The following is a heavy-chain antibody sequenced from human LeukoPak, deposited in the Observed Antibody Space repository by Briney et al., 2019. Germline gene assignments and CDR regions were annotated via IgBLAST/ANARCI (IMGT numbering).Heavy chain of an antibody. CDR1: GGSISSYY. V-gene: IGHV4-59*01. Sequence: SETLSLTCTVSGGSISSYYWSWIRQPPGKGLQWIGYISYSGSAKYNPSLKSRVTISIDTSKNQFSLKLSSVTAADTAVYYCARGALLWFGDRMEYYFDYWGQGTLLTVSS. J-gene: IGHJ4*02. D-gene: IGHD3-10*01. CDR3: ARGALLWFGDRMEYYFDY. CDR2: ISYSGSA.